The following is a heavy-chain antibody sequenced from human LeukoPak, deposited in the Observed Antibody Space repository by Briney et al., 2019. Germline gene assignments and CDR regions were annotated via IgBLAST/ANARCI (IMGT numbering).Heavy chain of an antibody. J-gene: IGHJ6*02. D-gene: IGHD2-2*01. CDR1: GGTFSSYA. Sequence: SVKVSCKASGGTFSSYAISWVRQAPGQELEWMGRIIPILGIANYAQKFQGRVTITADKSTSTAYMELSSLRSEDTAVYYCASPSCRSSTSCYSHYYYYGMDVWGQGTTVTVSS. CDR3: ASPSCRSSTSCYSHYYYYGMDV. CDR2: IIPILGIA. V-gene: IGHV1-69*04.